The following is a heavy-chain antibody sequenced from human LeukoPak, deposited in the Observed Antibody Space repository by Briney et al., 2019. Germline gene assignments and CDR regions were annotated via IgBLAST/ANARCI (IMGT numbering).Heavy chain of an antibody. Sequence: PGGSLRLSCAASGFTVSNNYMNWVRQAPGKGLEWVSVIYSGGSIYYADSVKGRFTISRDNPKNTLYLQMNSLRADDTAVYYCARGDSYYYGSGTFQHWGQGTPVTVSS. V-gene: IGHV3-53*01. D-gene: IGHD3-10*01. CDR2: IYSGGSI. CDR3: ARGDSYYYGSGTFQH. CDR1: GFTVSNNY. J-gene: IGHJ1*01.